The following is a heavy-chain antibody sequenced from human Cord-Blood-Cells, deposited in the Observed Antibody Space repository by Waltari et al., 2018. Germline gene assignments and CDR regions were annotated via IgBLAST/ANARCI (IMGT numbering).Heavy chain of an antibody. J-gene: IGHJ5*02. CDR1: GGSVSSGSYY. D-gene: IGHD2-15*01. CDR2: IYYSGST. CDR3: ARAIGYCSGGSCYSLLGWFDP. Sequence: QVQLQESGPGLVKPSETLSLTCPVSGGSVSSGSYYWSWIRQPPGKGLEWIGYIYYSGSTNYNPSLKSRVTISVDTSKNQFSLKLSSVTAADTAVYYCARAIGYCSGGSCYSLLGWFDPWGQGTLVTVSS. V-gene: IGHV4-61*01.